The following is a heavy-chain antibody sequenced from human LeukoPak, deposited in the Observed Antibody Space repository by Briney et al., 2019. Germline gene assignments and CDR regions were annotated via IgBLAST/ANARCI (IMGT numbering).Heavy chain of an antibody. V-gene: IGHV4-34*01. D-gene: IGHD3-10*01. Sequence: SETLSLTCAVYGGSFSGYYWSWIRQPPGKGLEWIGEINHSGSTNYNPSLKSRVTISVDTSKNQFSLRLESVTAADTALYYCARHVLLWLGEHNYAFDIWGRGTMVAVSS. CDR3: ARHVLLWLGEHNYAFDI. J-gene: IGHJ3*02. CDR1: GGSFSGYY. CDR2: INHSGST.